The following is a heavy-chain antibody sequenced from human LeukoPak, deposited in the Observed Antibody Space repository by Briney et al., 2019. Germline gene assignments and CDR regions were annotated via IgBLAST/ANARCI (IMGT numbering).Heavy chain of an antibody. D-gene: IGHD6-19*01. Sequence: TGGSLRLSCAGSGFIFNNYAMHWVRQPPGKGLEWVSGISWNSDSIDYADSVKGRFTISRDNAKNSLYLQMNSLRVEDTAFYYCAKDNRRHYTSGPNPDSLHWGQGALVTVSS. CDR3: AKDNRRHYTSGPNPDSLH. CDR2: ISWNSDSI. J-gene: IGHJ4*02. V-gene: IGHV3-9*01. CDR1: GFIFNNYA.